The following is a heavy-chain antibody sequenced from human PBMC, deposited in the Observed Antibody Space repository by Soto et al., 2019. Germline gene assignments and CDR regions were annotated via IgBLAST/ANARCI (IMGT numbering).Heavy chain of an antibody. J-gene: IGHJ4*02. CDR3: MRGPRVFGAVGPLRLAY. CDR2: IYYSGST. V-gene: IGHV4-61*01. CDR1: GGSVSSGSYY. Sequence: PSETLSLTCTVSGGSVSSGSYYWSWIRQPPGKGLEWIGYIYYSGSTNYNPSLKSRVTISVDTSKNQFSLKLSSVTAADTAVYYCMRGPRVFGAVGPLRLAYWGQGTLVTVSS. D-gene: IGHD3-10*01.